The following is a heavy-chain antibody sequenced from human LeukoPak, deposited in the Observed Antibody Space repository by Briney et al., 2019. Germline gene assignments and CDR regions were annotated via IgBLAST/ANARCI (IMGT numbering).Heavy chain of an antibody. D-gene: IGHD6-19*01. Sequence: GASVTVSFTSSGYTFTGYYMHWVRQAPGQGLEWMGWINPNSGGTNYAQKFQGRVTMTRDTSISTAYMELSRLRSDDTAVYYCAREPIAVAAIDYWGQGTLVTVSS. CDR2: INPNSGGT. CDR1: GYTFTGYY. CDR3: AREPIAVAAIDY. J-gene: IGHJ4*02. V-gene: IGHV1-2*02.